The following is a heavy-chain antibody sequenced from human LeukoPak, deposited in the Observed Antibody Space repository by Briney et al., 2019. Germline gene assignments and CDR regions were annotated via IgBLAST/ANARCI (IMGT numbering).Heavy chain of an antibody. CDR3: ARGDCSSTICYSPMDV. Sequence: SETLSLTCTVSGGSISGYYWTWIRQPPGKGLEWIGYVFYIGSTNYNPSLQSRATISLKTSKNQFSLRLTSVTAADTAVYYCARGDCSSTICYSPMDVWGKGTTVTVSS. D-gene: IGHD2-2*01. CDR1: GGSISGYY. CDR2: VFYIGST. V-gene: IGHV4-59*08. J-gene: IGHJ6*03.